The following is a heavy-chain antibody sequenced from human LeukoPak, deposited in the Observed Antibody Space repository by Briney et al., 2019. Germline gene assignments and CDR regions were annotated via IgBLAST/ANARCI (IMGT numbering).Heavy chain of an antibody. V-gene: IGHV4-38-2*02. J-gene: IGHJ3*02. Sequence: SETLSLTCTVSGYSITGGYYWGWIRQPPGRGLEWIGTVYHSGSTYYNPSLKSRVTILVDASKNQFSLTLSSVTAADTAVYYCAREAGSFDIWGQGTMVTVSS. CDR3: AREAGSFDI. CDR2: VYHSGST. CDR1: GYSITGGYY. D-gene: IGHD1-26*01.